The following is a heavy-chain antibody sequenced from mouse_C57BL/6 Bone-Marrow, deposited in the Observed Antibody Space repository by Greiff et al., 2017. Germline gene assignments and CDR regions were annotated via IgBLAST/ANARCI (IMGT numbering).Heavy chain of an antibody. CDR3: ARRAGIYYGAY. D-gene: IGHD1-1*01. J-gene: IGHJ3*01. CDR1: GYTFTSYG. V-gene: IGHV1-81*01. CDR2: IYPRSGNT. Sequence: LVESGAELARPGASVKLSCKASGYTFTSYGISWVKQRTGQGLEWIGEIYPRSGNTSYNEKFKGKATLTADKSSSTAYMELRSLTSEDSAVYFCARRAGIYYGAYWGQGTLVTVSA.